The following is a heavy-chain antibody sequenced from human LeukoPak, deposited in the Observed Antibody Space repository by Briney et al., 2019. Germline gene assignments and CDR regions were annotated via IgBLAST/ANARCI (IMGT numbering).Heavy chain of an antibody. Sequence: TLSLTCTVSGGSISSGTSYWGWIRQPPGKGLEWIGTIYYSGSTYYNPSLKSRVTISVDTSKNQFSLKLSSVTAADTAVYYCARRGRTRTDPFDYWGRGALVTVSS. D-gene: IGHD1-14*01. V-gene: IGHV4-39*01. CDR1: GGSISSGTSY. CDR2: IYYSGST. J-gene: IGHJ4*02. CDR3: ARRGRTRTDPFDY.